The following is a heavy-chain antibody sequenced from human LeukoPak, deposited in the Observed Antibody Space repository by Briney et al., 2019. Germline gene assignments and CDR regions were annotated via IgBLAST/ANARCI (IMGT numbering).Heavy chain of an antibody. CDR1: GFTVSSNY. D-gene: IGHD6-19*01. CDR2: IYSGGDT. V-gene: IGHV3-66*01. Sequence: GESLRLSCAASGFTVSSNYMGWVRQAPGKGLEWVSVIYSGGDTYYADSVKGRFTISIDNSKNMIYLEMSSLKAEDTAVYYCAKERSLEIAVAGTIFDYWGQGTLVTVSS. CDR3: AKERSLEIAVAGTIFDY. J-gene: IGHJ4*02.